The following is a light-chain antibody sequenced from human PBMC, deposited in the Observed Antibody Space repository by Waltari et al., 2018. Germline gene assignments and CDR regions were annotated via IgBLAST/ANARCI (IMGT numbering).Light chain of an antibody. Sequence: QSALPQPASVSGSPGQSITISCTGTSSDIGKYNSVSWYQHLPGKVPKVMISEVTKRPSGVSNRFSGSKSGNTASLTISGLQADDEAEYYCCADAGSGTYVFGTGTKLTV. J-gene: IGLJ1*01. V-gene: IGLV2-23*02. CDR3: CADAGSGTYV. CDR1: SSDIGKYNS. CDR2: EVT.